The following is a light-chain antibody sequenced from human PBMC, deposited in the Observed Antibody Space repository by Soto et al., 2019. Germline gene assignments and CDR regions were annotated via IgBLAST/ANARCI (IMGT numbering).Light chain of an antibody. J-gene: IGKJ1*01. V-gene: IGKV3-20*01. CDR3: QQYGSSPVT. Sequence: DIGLTQSPGTLSLSPGERATLSCRASQSVSSSYLAWYQQKPGQAPRLLIYGASSRATGIPDRFSGSGSGTDFTLTISRLEPEDFAVYYCQQYGSSPVTFGQGTKVDIK. CDR1: QSVSSSY. CDR2: GAS.